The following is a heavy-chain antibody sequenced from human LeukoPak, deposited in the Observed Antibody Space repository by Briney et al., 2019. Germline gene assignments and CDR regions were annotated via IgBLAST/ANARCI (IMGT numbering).Heavy chain of an antibody. CDR1: GGSFSGYY. J-gene: IGHJ4*02. Sequence: SETLSLTCAVYGGSFSGYYWSWIRQPPGKGLEWIGEINHSGSTNYNPSLKSRVTISVDTSKNQFSLKLSSVTAADTAVYYCARGGFDRPPRGYSYGTGYFDYWGQGTLVTVSS. V-gene: IGHV4-34*01. CDR2: INHSGST. CDR3: ARGGFDRPPRGYSYGTGYFDY. D-gene: IGHD5-18*01.